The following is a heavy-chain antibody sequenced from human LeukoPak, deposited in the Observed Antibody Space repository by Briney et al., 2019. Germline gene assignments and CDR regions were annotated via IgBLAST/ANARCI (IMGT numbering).Heavy chain of an antibody. D-gene: IGHD3-22*01. V-gene: IGHV4-38-2*02. CDR1: GYSISSGYY. J-gene: IGHJ4*02. CDR2: IYYSGST. CDR3: ARVYYDSSGYPDY. Sequence: SETLSLTCTVSGYSISSGYYWGWIRQPPGKGLEWIGSIYYSGSTYYNPSLKSRVTISVDTSKNQFSLKLSSVTAADTAVYYCARVYYDSSGYPDYWGQGTLVTVSS.